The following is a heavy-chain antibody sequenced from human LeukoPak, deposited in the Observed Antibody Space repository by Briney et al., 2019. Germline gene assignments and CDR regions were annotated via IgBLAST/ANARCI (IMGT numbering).Heavy chain of an antibody. D-gene: IGHD6-13*01. V-gene: IGHV3-20*04. CDR1: GFTFDDYG. Sequence: GGSLRLSCAAAGFTFDDYGMSWVRQAPGKRLEWVSGINWNGGSTDYADSVKGRFTISRDNAKNSLYLRINSLRAEDTASYYCAILRGVGSSWYLNWFDPWGQGTLVTVSS. J-gene: IGHJ5*02. CDR2: INWNGGST. CDR3: AILRGVGSSWYLNWFDP.